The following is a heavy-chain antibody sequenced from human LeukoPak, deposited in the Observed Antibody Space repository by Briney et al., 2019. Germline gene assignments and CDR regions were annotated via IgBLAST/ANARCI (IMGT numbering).Heavy chain of an antibody. CDR1: GGSISGYY. CDR3: ARVFRGYRALYFDY. D-gene: IGHD5-18*01. J-gene: IGHJ4*02. V-gene: IGHV4-31*03. CDR2: IYYSGST. Sequence: SETLSLTCTVSGGSISGYYWSWIRQHPGKGLEWIGYIYYSGSTYYNPSLKSRVTISVDTSKNQFSLKLSSVTAADTAVYYCARVFRGYRALYFDYWGQGTLVTVSS.